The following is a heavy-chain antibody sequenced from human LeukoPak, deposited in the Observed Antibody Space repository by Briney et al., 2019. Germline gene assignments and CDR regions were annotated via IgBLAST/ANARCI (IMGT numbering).Heavy chain of an antibody. V-gene: IGHV4-34*01. CDR3: AFEVPVSGYAFDP. Sequence: PSVTLSLTCAVYGESFSEYYWSWIRQPPGKGLEWIGQINYSGGTNYHPSLKTRVTISLDTSKNQVSLKLRSVTAADTAVYYCAFEVPVSGYAFDPWGQGALVAVSS. D-gene: IGHD5-12*01. J-gene: IGHJ5*02. CDR2: INYSGGT. CDR1: GESFSEYY.